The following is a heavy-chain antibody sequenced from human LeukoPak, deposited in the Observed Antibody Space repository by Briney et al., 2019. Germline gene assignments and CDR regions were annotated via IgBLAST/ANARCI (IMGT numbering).Heavy chain of an antibody. Sequence: SETLSLTCAVYGGSFSGYYWSWIRQPPGKGLEWIGEINHSGSTNHNPSLKSRVTISVDTSKNQFSLKLSSVTAADTAVYYCXXGXXSPLQEVSSGYHHFDYWGQGTLVTVSS. V-gene: IGHV4-34*01. D-gene: IGHD3-22*01. CDR2: INHSGST. J-gene: IGHJ4*02. CDR3: XXGXXSPLQEVSSGYHHFDY. CDR1: GGSFSGYY.